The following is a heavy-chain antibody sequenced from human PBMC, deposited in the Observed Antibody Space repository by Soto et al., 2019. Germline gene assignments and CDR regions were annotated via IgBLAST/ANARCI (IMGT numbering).Heavy chain of an antibody. CDR2: ISGSGGST. CDR1: GFTFSSYA. J-gene: IGHJ3*02. V-gene: IGHV3-23*01. Sequence: EVQLLESGGGLVQPGGSLRLSCAASGFTFSSYAMSWVRQAPGKGLEWVSAISGSGGSTYYADSVKGRFTISRDNSKNTLYLQMNSLRAEDTAVYYCANSVGLTHAFDIWGQGTMVTVSS. CDR3: ANSVGLTHAFDI.